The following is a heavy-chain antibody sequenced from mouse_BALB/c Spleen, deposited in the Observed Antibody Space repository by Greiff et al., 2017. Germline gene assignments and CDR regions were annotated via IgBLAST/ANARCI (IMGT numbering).Heavy chain of an antibody. V-gene: IGHV5-6-5*01. D-gene: IGHD1-1*01. CDR1: GFTFSSYA. J-gene: IGHJ2*01. CDR2: ISSGGST. CDR3: AKVALLLRLDY. Sequence: EVKLMESGGGLVKPGGSLKLSCAASGFTFSSYAMSWVRQTPEKRLEWVASISSGGSTYYPDSVKGRFTISRDNARNILYLQMSSLRSEDTAMYYCAKVALLLRLDYWGQGTTLTVSS.